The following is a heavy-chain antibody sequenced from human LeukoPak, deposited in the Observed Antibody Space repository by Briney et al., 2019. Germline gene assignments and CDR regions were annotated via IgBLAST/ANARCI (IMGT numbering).Heavy chain of an antibody. CDR2: MSSDGDYK. Sequence: PGGSLRLSCAASGFTFSSYAITWVRQAPGKGLEWVAVMSSDGDYKYFSDSVKGRFTVSRDNSENTLYLQMNSLRPEDTAVYYCAKGLVWTGHTIDYWGQGTLVTVSS. CDR1: GFTFSSYA. J-gene: IGHJ4*02. V-gene: IGHV3-30*18. D-gene: IGHD3/OR15-3a*01. CDR3: AKGLVWTGHTIDY.